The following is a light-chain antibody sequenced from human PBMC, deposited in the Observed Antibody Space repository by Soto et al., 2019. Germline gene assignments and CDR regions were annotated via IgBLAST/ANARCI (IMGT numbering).Light chain of an antibody. CDR2: DAS. CDR1: ESVSSY. CDR3: QQRSNWPGT. J-gene: IGKJ1*01. Sequence: EIMVTQSPATLSLSTGERATLSCRPSESVSSYLAWYQQKPGQAPRLLIYDASNRATGIPARFSGSGSGTDFTLTISSLEPEDFAVYYCQQRSNWPGTFGQGTKVDI. V-gene: IGKV3-11*01.